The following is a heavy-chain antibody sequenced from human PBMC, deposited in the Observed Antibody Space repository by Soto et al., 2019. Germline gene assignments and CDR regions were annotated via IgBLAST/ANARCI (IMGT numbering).Heavy chain of an antibody. CDR1: GFNFSSST. CDR2: ISSSSSYI. J-gene: IGHJ5*02. V-gene: IGHV3-21*01. CDR3: ARDLGEVYAT. D-gene: IGHD2-8*01. Sequence: ESGGGPVRPGGSLKLSCAASGFNFSSSTMTWVRQAPGKGLEWVSSISSSSSYIYQPDSLKGRFTISRDNAKNSVFLQMSSLRAEDTAVYYCARDLGEVYATWGQGTLVTVSS.